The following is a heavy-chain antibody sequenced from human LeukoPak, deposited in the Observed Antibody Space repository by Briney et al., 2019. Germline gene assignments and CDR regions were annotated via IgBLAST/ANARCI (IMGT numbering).Heavy chain of an antibody. D-gene: IGHD2-15*01. Sequence: QTGGSLRLSCAASGFTFSSYGMHWVRQAPGKGLEWVAVISYDGSNKYYADSVKGRFTISRDNSKNTLYLQMNSLRAEDTAVYYCAKAGVAPLPLPNNYFDYWGQGTLVTVSS. V-gene: IGHV3-30*18. CDR3: AKAGVAPLPLPNNYFDY. CDR1: GFTFSSYG. CDR2: ISYDGSNK. J-gene: IGHJ4*02.